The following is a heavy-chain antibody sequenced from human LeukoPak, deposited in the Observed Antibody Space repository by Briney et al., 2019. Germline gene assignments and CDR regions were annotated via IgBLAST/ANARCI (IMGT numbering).Heavy chain of an antibody. Sequence: ASVKVSCKASGYTFTSYDINWVRRATGQGLEWMGWMNPNSGNTGYAQKFQGRVTMTRNTSISTAYMELSSLRSEDTAVYYCARWGYSYGNIYDYWGQGTLVTVSS. CDR3: ARWGYSYGNIYDY. CDR1: GYTFTSYD. D-gene: IGHD5-18*01. V-gene: IGHV1-8*01. CDR2: MNPNSGNT. J-gene: IGHJ4*02.